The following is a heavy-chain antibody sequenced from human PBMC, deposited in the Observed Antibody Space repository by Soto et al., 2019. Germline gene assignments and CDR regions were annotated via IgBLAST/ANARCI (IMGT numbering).Heavy chain of an antibody. D-gene: IGHD3-22*01. V-gene: IGHV6-1*01. Sequence: LTDASCGGTESSSHGTTDPLIQSPSSGLEWLGRTYFRSKWYYYYALSVKSRITINPDTSNNQLSLQWSSLKASDTAMYYCARPIGALSTTDFTYWGQGTLVTVSS. CDR1: GGTESSSHGT. CDR3: ARPIGALSTTDFTY. J-gene: IGHJ4*02. CDR2: TYFRSKWYY.